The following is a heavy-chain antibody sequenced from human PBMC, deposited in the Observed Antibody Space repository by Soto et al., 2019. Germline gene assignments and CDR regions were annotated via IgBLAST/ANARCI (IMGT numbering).Heavy chain of an antibody. D-gene: IGHD6-19*01. CDR1: GGSISSSNW. Sequence: QVQLQESGPGLVKPSGTLSLTCAVSGGSISSSNWWSWVRQPPGKGLEWIGEIYHSGSTNYNPSLKSRVXXXVXXSKNQFSLQLSSVTAADTAVYYCARVSVAGTRFDYWGQGTLVTVSS. CDR3: ARVSVAGTRFDY. CDR2: IYHSGST. J-gene: IGHJ4*02. V-gene: IGHV4-4*02.